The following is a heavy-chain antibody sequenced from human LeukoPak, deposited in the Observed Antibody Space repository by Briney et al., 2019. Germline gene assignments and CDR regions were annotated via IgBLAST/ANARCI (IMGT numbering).Heavy chain of an antibody. CDR2: IIPIFGTA. V-gene: IGHV1-69*05. CDR1: GGTFSSYA. Sequence: SVKVSCKASGGTFSSYAISWVRQAPGQGLEWMGGIIPIFGTANYAQKFQGRVTMTRDTSISTAYMELSRLRSDDTAVYYCALIVGATLVDYWGQGTLVTVSS. J-gene: IGHJ4*02. CDR3: ALIVGATLVDY. D-gene: IGHD1-26*01.